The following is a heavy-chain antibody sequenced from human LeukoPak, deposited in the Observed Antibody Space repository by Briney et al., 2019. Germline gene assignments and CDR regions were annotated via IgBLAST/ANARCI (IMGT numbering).Heavy chain of an antibody. D-gene: IGHD2-2*01. Sequence: GGSLRLSCAASGFTFSSYSMNWVRQAPGEGLEWVSSISSSSSYIYYADSVKGRFNLSRDKAKNSLYLQMNSLIAEDTAVYCCGGYAGVPSTFDYWGQGTLVTVSS. V-gene: IGHV3-21*01. CDR2: ISSSSSYI. J-gene: IGHJ4*02. CDR3: GGYAGVPSTFDY. CDR1: GFTFSSYS.